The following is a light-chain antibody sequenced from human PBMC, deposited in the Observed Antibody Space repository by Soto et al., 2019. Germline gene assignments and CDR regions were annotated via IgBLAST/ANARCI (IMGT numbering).Light chain of an antibody. CDR1: QGVSSD. CDR2: DAS. Sequence: EIVMAQSPATLSVSPGERATISCRASQGVSSDLAWYQQKPGQAPRLLVYDASARATGVPARFSGSGSGTEFTLTISSLQSEDFAVYYCQQYRNWPRTFGQGTKVEI. J-gene: IGKJ1*01. V-gene: IGKV3-15*01. CDR3: QQYRNWPRT.